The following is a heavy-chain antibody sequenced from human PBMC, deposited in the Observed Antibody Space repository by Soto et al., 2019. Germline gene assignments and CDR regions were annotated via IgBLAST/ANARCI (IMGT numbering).Heavy chain of an antibody. CDR2: ISAYNGNT. J-gene: IGHJ5*02. Sequence: QVHLVQSGAEVKKPGASVKVSCKASGYTFTTYGISWVRQAPGQGLEWMGWISAYNGNTNYAQKFQGRVAMTTDTSTSTAYMELRSLRSDETAVYYCARATPATAVQYYDRIAIWFDPWGQGSLVTVSS. CDR1: GYTFTTYG. V-gene: IGHV1-18*01. CDR3: ARATPATAVQYYDRIAIWFDP. D-gene: IGHD3-22*01.